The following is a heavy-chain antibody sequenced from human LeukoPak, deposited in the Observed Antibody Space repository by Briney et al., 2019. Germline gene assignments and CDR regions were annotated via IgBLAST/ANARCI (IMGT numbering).Heavy chain of an antibody. V-gene: IGHV3-7*01. CDR1: GFTFSSTW. J-gene: IGHJ4*02. CDR2: VRQDGSDR. Sequence: GGSLRLSCAASGFTFSSTWMSWVRQSPGKGLEWVANVRQDGSDRYYIDSVRGRFTIPRDNAKNSLSLQMNSLRVEDTAVYYCARDRDCGDGGCYPHFDYWGQGVQVTVSS. CDR3: ARDRDCGDGGCYPHFDY. D-gene: IGHD2-15*01.